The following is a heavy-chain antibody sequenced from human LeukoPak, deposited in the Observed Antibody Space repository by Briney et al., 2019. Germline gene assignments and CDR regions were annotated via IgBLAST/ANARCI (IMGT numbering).Heavy chain of an antibody. Sequence: GASVKVSCKASGYTFTGYYMHWVRQAPGQGLEWMGWINPNSGGTNYAQKFQGWVTMTRDTSISTAYMELSRLRSDDTAVYYCAREGRVRVDGSGSSLRFHYWGQGTLVTVSS. CDR1: GYTFTGYY. V-gene: IGHV1-2*04. D-gene: IGHD3-10*01. CDR2: INPNSGGT. J-gene: IGHJ4*02. CDR3: AREGRVRVDGSGSSLRFHY.